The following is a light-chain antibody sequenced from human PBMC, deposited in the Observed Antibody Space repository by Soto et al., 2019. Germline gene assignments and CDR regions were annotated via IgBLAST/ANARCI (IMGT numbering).Light chain of an antibody. V-gene: IGKV1-39*01. J-gene: IGKJ2*01. CDR3: QQSHSIPYT. Sequence: DIQMTQSPSSLSASVGDRVTITCRASQTISSYLNWYQQKPGKAPKLLIYAASSLESGVPSRFRSSGSGTDFTLTISSLQPEDFATYYCQQSHSIPYTFGQGTKLEIK. CDR1: QTISSY. CDR2: AAS.